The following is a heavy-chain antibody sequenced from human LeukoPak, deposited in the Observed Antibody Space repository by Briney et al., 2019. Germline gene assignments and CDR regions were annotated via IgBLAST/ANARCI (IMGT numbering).Heavy chain of an antibody. D-gene: IGHD2-8*01. Sequence: PSETLSLTCAVSGGSINGGGYSWSWIRQPPGNGLEWIGFAYYSESTYYNPSLKHRVTISMDTSKNHFSLKLTSVTAADTAVYYCARGVGFCSDDVCLDAFDVWGQGTLLTVSS. CDR1: GGSINGGGYS. V-gene: IGHV4-30-4*07. CDR2: AYYSEST. J-gene: IGHJ3*01. CDR3: ARGVGFCSDDVCLDAFDV.